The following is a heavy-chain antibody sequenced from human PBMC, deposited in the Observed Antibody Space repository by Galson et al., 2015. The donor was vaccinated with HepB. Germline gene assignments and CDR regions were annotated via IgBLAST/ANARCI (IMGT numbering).Heavy chain of an antibody. J-gene: IGHJ4*02. V-gene: IGHV3-9*01. D-gene: IGHD6-19*01. Sequence: SLRLSCAASGFTFDDYAMHWVRQAPGKGLEWVSGISWNSGSIGYADSVKGRFTISRDNAKNSLYLQMNSLRAEDTALYYCAKDDSSGWYTGFDYWGQGTLVTVSS. CDR1: GFTFDDYA. CDR3: AKDDSSGWYTGFDY. CDR2: ISWNSGSI.